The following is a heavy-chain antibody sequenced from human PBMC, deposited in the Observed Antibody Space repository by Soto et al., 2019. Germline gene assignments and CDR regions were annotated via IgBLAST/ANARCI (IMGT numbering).Heavy chain of an antibody. D-gene: IGHD3-22*01. J-gene: IGHJ3*02. V-gene: IGHV1-18*01. CDR2: ISAYNGKT. Sequence: ASVKVSCKASGYTFTSYGISWVRQAPGQGLEWLGWISAYNGKTNYAQKLQGRVTMTTDTSTSTAYMELRSLRSDDTAVYYCARDATIQITVTVIDAFDIWGQGTTVTVSS. CDR1: GYTFTSYG. CDR3: ARDATIQITVTVIDAFDI.